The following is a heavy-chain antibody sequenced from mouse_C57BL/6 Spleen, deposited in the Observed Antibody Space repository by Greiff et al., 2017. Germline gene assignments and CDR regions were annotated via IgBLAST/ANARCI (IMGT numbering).Heavy chain of an antibody. D-gene: IGHD2-3*01. Sequence: EVKLMESGGGLVQPGGSLSLSCAASGFTFTDYYMSWVRQPPGKALEWLGFIRNKANGYTTEYSASVKGRFTISKDNSQSILYRQMNALRAEDSATYYCARCDYDDYYAMDYWGQGTSVTVSS. CDR1: GFTFTDYY. CDR2: IRNKANGYTT. CDR3: ARCDYDDYYAMDY. V-gene: IGHV7-3*01. J-gene: IGHJ4*01.